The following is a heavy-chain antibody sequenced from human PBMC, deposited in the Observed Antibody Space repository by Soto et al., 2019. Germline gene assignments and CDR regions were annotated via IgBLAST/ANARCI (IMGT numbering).Heavy chain of an antibody. V-gene: IGHV3-23*01. CDR2: ISGGGGLT. D-gene: IGHD6-19*01. J-gene: IGHJ6*02. CDR3: AKDQTHSSWPGGGMGV. CDR1: GFSFSSYV. Sequence: PGGSLRLSCAAPGFSFSSYVMNWVRQAPGKGLEWVSAISGGGGLTYYADSVKGRFTISRDNSKNTLYLQMNSLRAEDTAVYYCAKDQTHSSWPGGGMGVWGQGTTVTVSS.